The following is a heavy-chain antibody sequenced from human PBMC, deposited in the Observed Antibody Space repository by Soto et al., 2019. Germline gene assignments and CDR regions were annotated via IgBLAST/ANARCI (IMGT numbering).Heavy chain of an antibody. Sequence: SQPLSLTGAVSGDSISSGGYYRSWIRQPPGKGLEWIVYIHHSGSTYYNPYLKSRFTISVDRSKNQFSLQLSSVTAADTAVYYCARDLGCSSTSCYTGWFDPWGQGTLVTVSS. CDR1: GDSISSGGYY. V-gene: IGHV4-30-2*01. D-gene: IGHD2-2*01. J-gene: IGHJ5*02. CDR2: IHHSGST. CDR3: ARDLGCSSTSCYTGWFDP.